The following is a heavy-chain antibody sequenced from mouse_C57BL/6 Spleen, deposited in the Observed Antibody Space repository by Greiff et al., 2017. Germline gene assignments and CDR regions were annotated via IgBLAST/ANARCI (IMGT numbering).Heavy chain of an antibody. Sequence: QVQLQQPGAELVKPGASVKLSCKASGYTFTSYWMQWVKQRPGQGLEWIGEIDPSDSYTNYNQKFKGKATLTVDTSSSTAYMQLSSLTSEDSAVYYCARSYSGDAMDYWGQGTSVTVSS. V-gene: IGHV1-50*01. J-gene: IGHJ4*01. CDR3: ARSYSGDAMDY. CDR2: IDPSDSYT. D-gene: IGHD2-12*01. CDR1: GYTFTSYW.